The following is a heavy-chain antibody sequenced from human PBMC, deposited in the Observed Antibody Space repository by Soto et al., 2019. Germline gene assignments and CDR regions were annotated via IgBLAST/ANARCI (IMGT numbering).Heavy chain of an antibody. J-gene: IGHJ4*02. CDR3: ARARSGSYFDYFDY. D-gene: IGHD1-26*01. CDR1: GGSISSSNW. V-gene: IGHV4-4*02. CDR2: IYHSGST. Sequence: SETLSLTCAVSGGSISSSNWWSWVRQPPGKGLEWIGEIYHSGSTYYADSVKGRFTISRDNSKNTLYLQMNSLRAEDTAVYYCARARSGSYFDYFDYWGQGTRVTVSS.